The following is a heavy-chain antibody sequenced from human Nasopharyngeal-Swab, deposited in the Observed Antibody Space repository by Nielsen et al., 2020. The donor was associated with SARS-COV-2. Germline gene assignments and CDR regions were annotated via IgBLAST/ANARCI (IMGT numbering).Heavy chain of an antibody. V-gene: IGHV3-15*01. Sequence: GGSLRLSCAASGLTFSSYWMSWVRQAPGKGLEWVGRIKSKTDGGTTDYAAPVKGRFTISRDDSKNTLYLQMNSLKTEDTAVYYCTTLDYGDLLDYWGQGTLVTVSS. CDR3: TTLDYGDLLDY. CDR1: GLTFSSYW. D-gene: IGHD4-17*01. CDR2: IKSKTDGGTT. J-gene: IGHJ4*02.